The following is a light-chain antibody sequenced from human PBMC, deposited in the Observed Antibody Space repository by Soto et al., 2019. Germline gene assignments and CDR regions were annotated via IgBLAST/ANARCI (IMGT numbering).Light chain of an antibody. J-gene: IGKJ1*01. CDR1: QGIGNY. V-gene: IGKV1-27*01. Sequence: DIQMTQSPPSLSASVGDRVTITCRASQGIGNYLAWYQQKPGKVPKLLIYGASTLQSGVPSRFSGSGSGTDFTLTISSLRPEDFATYYCQKYNRAPRTFGPGTRVEFK. CDR2: GAS. CDR3: QKYNRAPRT.